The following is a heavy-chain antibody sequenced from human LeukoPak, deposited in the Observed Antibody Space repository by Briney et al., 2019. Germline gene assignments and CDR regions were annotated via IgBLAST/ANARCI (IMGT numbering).Heavy chain of an antibody. CDR3: ARDFSGSRTDDVFDI. D-gene: IGHD1-26*01. J-gene: IGHJ3*02. Sequence: SETLSLSCAVSGGSISSYFWSWVRQPPGEGLEWVGYIYYSGRTKYNPYPKSRVTISVDTSKKQFSLKLSSVTAADTAVYYCARDFSGSRTDDVFDIWGQGTMVTVSS. CDR2: IYYSGRT. V-gene: IGHV4-59*01. CDR1: GGSISSYF.